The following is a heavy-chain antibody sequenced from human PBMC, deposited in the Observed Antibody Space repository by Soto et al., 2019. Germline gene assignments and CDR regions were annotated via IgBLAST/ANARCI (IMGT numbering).Heavy chain of an antibody. V-gene: IGHV1-69*01. J-gene: IGHJ4*02. Sequence: QVQLVQSGAEVKKPGSSVKVSCKASGGTFSSYAISWVRQAPGQGLEWMGGIIPIFGTANYAQKFQGRVTITADESTSTADMELSSLRSEDTAVYSGARGSYYSNYLSSRSSLYFVYWGQGTLVTVSS. CDR2: IIPIFGTA. CDR3: ARGSYYSNYLSSRSSLYFVY. D-gene: IGHD4-4*01. CDR1: GGTFSSYA.